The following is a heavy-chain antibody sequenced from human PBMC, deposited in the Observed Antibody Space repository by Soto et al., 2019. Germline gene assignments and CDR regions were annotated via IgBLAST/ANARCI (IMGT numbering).Heavy chain of an antibody. CDR2: ISAYNSNT. J-gene: IGHJ3*02. V-gene: IGHV1-18*04. CDR1: GYMFTKYG. CDR3: TRAAYDILTGHYNGGAFEI. D-gene: IGHD3-9*01. Sequence: ASVKVSCKASGYMFTKYGITWVRQAPGQGLEWMGWISAYNSNTNLAQNLQGRVIMTTDTSTTTAYLELRSLRSDDTAIYYCTRAAYDILTGHYNGGAFEIWG.